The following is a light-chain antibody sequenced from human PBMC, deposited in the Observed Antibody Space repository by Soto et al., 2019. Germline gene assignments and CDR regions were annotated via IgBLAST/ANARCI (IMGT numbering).Light chain of an antibody. CDR2: GAS. J-gene: IGKJ2*01. CDR3: QQYNNWPPYT. CDR1: QSVSSD. Sequence: EIVMTQSPATLSLSPGERATLSCRASQSVSSDLAWYQQRPGQAPRLLIYGASTRATGIPARFSGGGSGTQFTLTISSLQSEDFAVYYCQQYNNWPPYTVGQGTKVDIK. V-gene: IGKV3-15*01.